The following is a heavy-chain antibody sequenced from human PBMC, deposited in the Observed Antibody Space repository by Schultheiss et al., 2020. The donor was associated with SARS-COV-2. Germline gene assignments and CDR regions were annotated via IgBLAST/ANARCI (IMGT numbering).Heavy chain of an antibody. V-gene: IGHV3-23*01. J-gene: IGHJ4*02. CDR1: GFTFSSYA. CDR3: AKWNIVVVPAAIPTFGFDY. CDR2: ISGSGGST. Sequence: GGSLRLSCAASGFTFSSYAMSWVRQAPGKGLEWVSAISGSGGSTYYADSVKGRFTISRDNSKNTLYLQMNSLRAEDTALYYCAKWNIVVVPAAIPTFGFDYWGQGTLVTVSS. D-gene: IGHD2-2*02.